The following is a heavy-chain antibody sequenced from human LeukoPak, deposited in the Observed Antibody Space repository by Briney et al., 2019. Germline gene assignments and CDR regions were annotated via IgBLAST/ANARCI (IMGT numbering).Heavy chain of an antibody. CDR3: ASHGRDGYNFDY. J-gene: IGHJ4*02. D-gene: IGHD5-24*01. CDR1: GYTLTELS. CDR2: FDPEDGET. V-gene: IGHV1-24*01. Sequence: ASVKVSCKVSGYTLTELSMHWVRQAPGKGLEWMGGFDPEDGETIYAQKFQGRVTMTEDTSTDTAYMELSSLRSEDTAVYYCASHGRDGYNFDYWGQGTLVTVSS.